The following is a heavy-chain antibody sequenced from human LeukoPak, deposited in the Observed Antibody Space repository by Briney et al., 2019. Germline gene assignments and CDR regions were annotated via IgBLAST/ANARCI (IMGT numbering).Heavy chain of an antibody. D-gene: IGHD3-22*01. J-gene: IGHJ6*02. CDR3: AKRGVVVINLGYYYGMDV. V-gene: IGHV3-23*01. Sequence: PGRSLRLSCAASGFTFDDYAMHWVRQAPGKGLEWVSAISGSGGSTYYADSVKGRFTISRDNSKNTLYLQMNSLRAEDTAVYYCAKRGVVVINLGYYYGMDVWGQGTTVTVSS. CDR1: GFTFDDYA. CDR2: ISGSGGST.